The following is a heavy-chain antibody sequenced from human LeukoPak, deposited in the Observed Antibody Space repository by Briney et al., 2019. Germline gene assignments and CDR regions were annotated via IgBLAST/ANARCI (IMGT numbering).Heavy chain of an antibody. J-gene: IGHJ6*03. V-gene: IGHV3-23*01. CDR1: GFTFRNYG. CDR2: ISGSGGST. Sequence: GGSLRLSCAASGFTFRNYGMSWVRQAPGKGLEWVSAISGSGGSTYYADSVKGRFTISRDNSKNTLYLQMNSLRAEDTAVYYCAKDPFGYYYYMDVWGKGTTVTVSS. D-gene: IGHD3-10*01. CDR3: AKDPFGYYYYMDV.